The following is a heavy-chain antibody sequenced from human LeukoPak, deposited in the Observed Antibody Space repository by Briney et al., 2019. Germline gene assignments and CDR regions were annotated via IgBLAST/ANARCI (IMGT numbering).Heavy chain of an antibody. J-gene: IGHJ4*02. V-gene: IGHV3-23*01. Sequence: GGSLRLSCAASGFTFSSYAMSWVRQAPGKGLEWVSAISGSGGSTYYADSVKGRFTISRDNSKNTLYLQMNSLRAEDTAVYYCAKDPPPSNWNPTEIDYWGQGTLVTVSS. CDR3: AKDPPPSNWNPTEIDY. CDR1: GFTFSSYA. CDR2: ISGSGGST. D-gene: IGHD1-20*01.